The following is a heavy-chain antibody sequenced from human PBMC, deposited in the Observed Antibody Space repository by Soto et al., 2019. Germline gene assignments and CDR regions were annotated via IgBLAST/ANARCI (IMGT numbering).Heavy chain of an antibody. CDR3: AKVDTRRITIFRGADYGMDV. V-gene: IGHV3-23*01. CDR2: ISGSGGST. J-gene: IGHJ6*02. D-gene: IGHD3-9*01. Sequence: GASLNLSCAAGGFPFSSYAMRWVGQAAGKVLEWVSAISGSGGSTYYADSVKGRFTISRDNSKNTLYLQMNSLRAEDTAVYYCAKVDTRRITIFRGADYGMDVWGQGT. CDR1: GFPFSSYA.